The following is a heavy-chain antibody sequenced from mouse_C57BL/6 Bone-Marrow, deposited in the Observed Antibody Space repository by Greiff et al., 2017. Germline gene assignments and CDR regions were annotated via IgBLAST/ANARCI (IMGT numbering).Heavy chain of an antibody. Sequence: EVKLVESGGGLVQPGGSLKLSCAASGFTFSDYYMYWVRQTPEKRLEWVAYISNGGGSTYYPDTVKGRFTISRDNAKNTLYLQMSRLKSEDTAMYYCASPNYDSSYGYAMDDWGQGTSVTVSS. CDR2: ISNGGGST. D-gene: IGHD1-1*01. V-gene: IGHV5-12*01. J-gene: IGHJ4*01. CDR1: GFTFSDYY. CDR3: ASPNYDSSYGYAMDD.